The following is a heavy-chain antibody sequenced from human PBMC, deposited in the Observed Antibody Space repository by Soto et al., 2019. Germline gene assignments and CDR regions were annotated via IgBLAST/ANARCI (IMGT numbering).Heavy chain of an antibody. D-gene: IGHD6-19*01. CDR2: ISYDGSNK. J-gene: IGHJ4*02. CDR1: GFTFSSYG. V-gene: IGHV3-30*18. Sequence: QVQLVESGGGVVQPGRSLRLSCAASGFTFSSYGMHWVRQAPGKGLEWVAVISYDGSNKYYADSVKGRFTISRDNSKKTMYLQMNSLRAEDTAVYYCAKDLRMYSSAWTASEYWGQGTLVTVSS. CDR3: AKDLRMYSSAWTASEY.